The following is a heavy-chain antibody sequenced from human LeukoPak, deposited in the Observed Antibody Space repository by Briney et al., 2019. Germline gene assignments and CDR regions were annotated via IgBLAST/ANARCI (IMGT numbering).Heavy chain of an antibody. Sequence: SETLSLTCAVSGGSISSSNWWCWVRQPPGKGLECIGSIYYSGSTYYNPSLKSRVTISVDTSKNQFSLKLSSVTAADTAVYYCAASVWFGELIDSPWGQGTLVTVSS. CDR2: IYYSGST. J-gene: IGHJ5*02. CDR1: GGSISSSNW. V-gene: IGHV4-39*01. CDR3: AASVWFGELIDSP. D-gene: IGHD3-10*01.